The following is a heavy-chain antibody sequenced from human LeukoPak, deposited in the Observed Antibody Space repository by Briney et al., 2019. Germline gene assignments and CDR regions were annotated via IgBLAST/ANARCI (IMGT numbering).Heavy chain of an antibody. CDR3: AKGQYYGSGTPHYYYYYYMDV. CDR2: ISGGGGRT. CDR1: GFTFSNFG. J-gene: IGHJ6*03. Sequence: PGGSLRLSCAGSGFTFSNFGMSWVRQAPGKGLQWVSAISGGGGRTFYTDSVKGRFTISRDNSKNTLYLQMNSLRAEDTAVYYCAKGQYYGSGTPHYYYYYYMDVWGKGTTVTISS. D-gene: IGHD3-10*01. V-gene: IGHV3-23*01.